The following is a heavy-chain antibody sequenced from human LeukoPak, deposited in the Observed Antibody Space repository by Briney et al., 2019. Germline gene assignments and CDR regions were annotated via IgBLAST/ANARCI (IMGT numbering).Heavy chain of an antibody. Sequence: GGSQRLSCAASGFTFRDYYMRWIRQAPGKGLEGVSYIRSSGSTIYYADSVKGRLPHSRDNAKNSLYLQMNSLRAEDTAVYYCAGEVRDCSGGSCYHTDDYWGQGTLVTVSS. CDR1: GFTFRDYY. D-gene: IGHD2-15*01. CDR2: IRSSGSTI. V-gene: IGHV3-11*04. CDR3: AGEVRDCSGGSCYHTDDY. J-gene: IGHJ4*02.